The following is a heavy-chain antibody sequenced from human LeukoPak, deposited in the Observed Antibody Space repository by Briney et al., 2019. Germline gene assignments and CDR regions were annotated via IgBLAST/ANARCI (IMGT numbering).Heavy chain of an antibody. D-gene: IGHD6-6*01. CDR2: IYSNTSA. V-gene: IGHV3-53*04. CDR3: ARDIPVDSRSSVPKPVRDS. Sequence: PGGSLRLSCAASGFTISYNYMSWVRQAPGKGLQWVSVIYSNTSAYYADSVKGRFTISRHNSKNTLYLQMTSLRAEDKAVYYCARDIPVDSRSSVPKPVRDSWGQGTLVTVSS. CDR1: GFTISYNY. J-gene: IGHJ5*02.